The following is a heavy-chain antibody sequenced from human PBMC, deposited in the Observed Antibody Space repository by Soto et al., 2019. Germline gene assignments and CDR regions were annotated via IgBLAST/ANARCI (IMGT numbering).Heavy chain of an antibody. J-gene: IGHJ3*02. CDR2: IYYSGST. Sequence: LSLTCTVSGGSISSGGYYWSWIRQHPGKGLEWIGYIYYSGSTYYNPSLKSRVTISVDTSKNQFSLKLSSVTAADTAVYYCARGHFWSGYSPDDAFDIWGQGTMVTVSS. CDR3: ARGHFWSGYSPDDAFDI. CDR1: GGSISSGGYY. D-gene: IGHD3-3*02. V-gene: IGHV4-31*03.